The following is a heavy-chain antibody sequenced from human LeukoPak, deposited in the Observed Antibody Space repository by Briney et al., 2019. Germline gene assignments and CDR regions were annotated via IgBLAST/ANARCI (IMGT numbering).Heavy chain of an antibody. J-gene: IGHJ2*01. CDR3: ARVEWGSVAALDDWYFDL. V-gene: IGHV4-38-2*01. CDR1: DFSISNPYY. D-gene: IGHD6-6*01. CDR2: IYHSRNT. Sequence: SETLSLTCAVSDFSISNPYYWGWVRQPPGKGLEWIGNIYHSRNTYYNPSLKSRVTISVDTSKNQFSLRLNSVTAADTAVYYCARVEWGSVAALDDWYFDLWGRGTLAAVSS.